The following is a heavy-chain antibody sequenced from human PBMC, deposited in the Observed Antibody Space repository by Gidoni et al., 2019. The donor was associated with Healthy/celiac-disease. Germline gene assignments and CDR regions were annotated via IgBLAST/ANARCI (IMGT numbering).Heavy chain of an antibody. D-gene: IGHD2-8*01. CDR3: AKSYCTNGVCFDDAFDI. Sequence: QVQLVESGGGVVQPGRSLRLSCAASGLTFSSYGMHWVRQAPGKGLEWVAVISYDGSNKYYADSVKGRFTISRDNSKNTLYLQMNSLRAEDTAVYYCAKSYCTNGVCFDDAFDIWGQGTMVTVSS. V-gene: IGHV3-30*18. J-gene: IGHJ3*02. CDR2: ISYDGSNK. CDR1: GLTFSSYG.